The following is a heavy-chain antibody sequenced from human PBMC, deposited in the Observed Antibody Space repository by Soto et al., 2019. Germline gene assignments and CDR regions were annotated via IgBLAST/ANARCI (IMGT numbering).Heavy chain of an antibody. V-gene: IGHV5-10-1*01. Sequence: SLKISCKGSGYSFTSYWISWVRQMPGKGLEWMGRIDPSDSYTNYSPSFQGHVTISADKSISTAYLQWSSLKASDTAMYYCARLDIVVVPAATPRYYYGMDVWGQGTTVTVSS. CDR3: ARLDIVVVPAATPRYYYGMDV. J-gene: IGHJ6*02. D-gene: IGHD2-2*01. CDR1: GYSFTSYW. CDR2: IDPSDSYT.